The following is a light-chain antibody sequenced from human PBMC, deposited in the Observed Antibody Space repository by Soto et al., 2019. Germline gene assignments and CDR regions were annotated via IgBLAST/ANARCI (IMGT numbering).Light chain of an antibody. CDR2: DVS. Sequence: QSALTQPRSVSGSPGQSVTISCTGTSGDVGGYNYVSWYQQRPGEAPELMIYDVSKRPSGVPDRFSGSKSGNTASLTISGLQAEDEADYYCCSFAGTYTWVFGGGTSSPS. J-gene: IGLJ3*02. V-gene: IGLV2-11*01. CDR3: CSFAGTYTWV. CDR1: SGDVGGYNY.